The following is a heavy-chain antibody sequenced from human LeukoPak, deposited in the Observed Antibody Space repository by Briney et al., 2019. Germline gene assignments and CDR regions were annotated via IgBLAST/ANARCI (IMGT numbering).Heavy chain of an antibody. CDR3: AKELLWFGELLSDDAFDI. J-gene: IGHJ3*02. V-gene: IGHV3-23*01. Sequence: GGSLRLSCAASGFTFSSYAMSWVRQAPGKGLEWVSAISGSGGSTYYADSVKGRFTISRDNSKNTLYLQMNSLRVEDTAVYYCAKELLWFGELLSDDAFDIWGQGTWSPSLQ. CDR2: ISGSGGST. D-gene: IGHD3-10*01. CDR1: GFTFSSYA.